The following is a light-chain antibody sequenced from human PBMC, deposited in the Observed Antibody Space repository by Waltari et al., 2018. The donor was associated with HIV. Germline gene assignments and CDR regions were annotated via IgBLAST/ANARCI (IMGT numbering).Light chain of an antibody. J-gene: IGLJ2*01. CDR1: KLRDKY. V-gene: IGLV3-1*01. Sequence: SYELTQPPSVSVSPGQTASITCSVVKLRDKYACWYQQKPGQSPVVVIYQDSKRPSGIPERFSGSNSGNTATLTISGTQAMDEADYYCQAWDSSTVVFGGGTKLTVL. CDR2: QDS. CDR3: QAWDSSTVV.